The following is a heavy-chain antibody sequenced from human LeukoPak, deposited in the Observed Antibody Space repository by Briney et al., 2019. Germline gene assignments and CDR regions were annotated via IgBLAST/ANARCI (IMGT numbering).Heavy chain of an antibody. CDR3: ARKSAGTEWFDP. CDR2: INPNSGGT. D-gene: IGHD6-13*01. V-gene: IGHV1-2*02. CDR1: GYTFTGYY. Sequence: GASVKVSCKASGYTFTGYYMRWVRQAPGQGLEWMGWINPNSGGTNYAQKFQGRVTMTRDTSISTAYMELSRLRSDDTAVYYCARKSAGTEWFDPWGQGTLVTVSS. J-gene: IGHJ5*02.